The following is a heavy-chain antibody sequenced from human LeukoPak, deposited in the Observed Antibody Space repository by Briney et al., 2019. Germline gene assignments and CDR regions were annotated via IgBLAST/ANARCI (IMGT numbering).Heavy chain of an antibody. CDR3: ARDLAGATRYFDC. CDR2: INSNSGAT. CDR1: GYTFTVYY. Sequence: ASVKVSCTASGYTFTVYYMHWVRQAPGQGLEWMGWINSNSGATNYAQRFQGRVTMTRDTSISTAYMELSRLRSDDTALYYCARDLAGATRYFDCWGQGTLVTVSS. V-gene: IGHV1-2*02. D-gene: IGHD1-26*01. J-gene: IGHJ4*02.